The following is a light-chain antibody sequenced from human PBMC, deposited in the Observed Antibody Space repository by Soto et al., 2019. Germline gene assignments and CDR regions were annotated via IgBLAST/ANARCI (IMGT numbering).Light chain of an antibody. CDR1: QSVSSSY. J-gene: IGKJ3*01. CDR2: GAS. CDR3: QQYGTSAG. V-gene: IGKV3-20*01. Sequence: EIVLTQSPGTLSLSPGERATLSCRASQSVSSSYLAWYQQKPGQAPRLLIYGASSRATGIPDRFSGSGSGTDFTLTISRLEPEDFAVYYYQQYGTSAGFGPGTKVDIK.